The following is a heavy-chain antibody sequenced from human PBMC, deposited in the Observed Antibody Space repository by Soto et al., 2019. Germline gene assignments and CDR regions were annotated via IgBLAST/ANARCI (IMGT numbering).Heavy chain of an antibody. CDR1: GGSISSSSYY. CDR2: IYYSGST. D-gene: IGHD6-6*01. J-gene: IGHJ3*02. V-gene: IGHV4-39*01. CDR3: ARHQRDNGPISRIAALYGAFDI. Sequence: SETLSLTCTVSGGSISSSSYYWGWIRQPPGKGLEWIGSIYYSGSTYYNPSLKSRVTISVDTSKNQFSLKLSSVTAADTAVYYCARHQRDNGPISRIAALYGAFDIWGQGTMVTVSS.